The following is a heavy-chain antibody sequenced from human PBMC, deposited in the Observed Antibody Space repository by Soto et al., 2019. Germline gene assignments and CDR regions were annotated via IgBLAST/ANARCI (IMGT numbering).Heavy chain of an antibody. Sequence: PSETLSLTCAVSGGSINTAGYYWSWLRQHPGQGLEWIGNIYYSGSTNYNPSLKSRVTISIDTSKNHFSLNLSSVTAADTAVYYCERLQPIFGIITVFDNWGQGTQVTVYS. D-gene: IGHD3-3*01. CDR3: ERLQPIFGIITVFDN. J-gene: IGHJ4*02. CDR1: GGSINTAGYY. V-gene: IGHV4-31*11. CDR2: IYYSGST.